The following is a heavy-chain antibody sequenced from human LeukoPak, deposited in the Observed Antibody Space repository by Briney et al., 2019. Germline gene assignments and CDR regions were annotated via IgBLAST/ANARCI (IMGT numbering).Heavy chain of an antibody. D-gene: IGHD5-12*01. CDR2: ISGSGGST. CDR1: GFTFSTYS. V-gene: IGHV3-23*01. CDR3: AKDAAYSGYDRDY. Sequence: GGSLRLSCAASGFTFSTYSMNWVRQAPGKGLEWVSAISGSGGSTYYADSVKGRFTISRDNSKNTLYLQMNSLRAEDTAVYYCAKDAAYSGYDRDYWGQGTLVTVSS. J-gene: IGHJ4*02.